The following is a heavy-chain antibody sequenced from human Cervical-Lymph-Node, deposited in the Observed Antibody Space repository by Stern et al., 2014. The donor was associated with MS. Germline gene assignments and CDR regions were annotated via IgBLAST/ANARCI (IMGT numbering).Heavy chain of an antibody. Sequence: VKLGESGAEVKKPGASVKVSCKASGYTFTSYGVSWVRQAPGQGLERMGWISAYNGNTNYAQKLQGRVTMTTDTSTSTAYMELRSLRSDDTAVYYCARIVATIWAFDIWGQGTMVTVSS. J-gene: IGHJ3*02. CDR3: ARIVATIWAFDI. CDR1: GYTFTSYG. V-gene: IGHV1-18*04. CDR2: ISAYNGNT. D-gene: IGHD5-12*01.